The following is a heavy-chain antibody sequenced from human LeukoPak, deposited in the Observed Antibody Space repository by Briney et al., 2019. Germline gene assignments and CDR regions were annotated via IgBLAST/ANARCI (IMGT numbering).Heavy chain of an antibody. J-gene: IGHJ4*02. CDR2: LIPIFGTA. V-gene: IGHV1-69*01. D-gene: IGHD3-10*01. CDR1: GGTFSSYA. CDR3: ERSAEVVVAMVRGVSPFDY. Sequence: SVKVSCKASGGTFSSYAISWVRQAPGQGREWMGGLIPIFGTANYTQKSQGGVTLTADESTSTAYMELSSLRSEDTAVYYCERSAEVVVAMVRGVSPFDYWGQGTLVTVSS.